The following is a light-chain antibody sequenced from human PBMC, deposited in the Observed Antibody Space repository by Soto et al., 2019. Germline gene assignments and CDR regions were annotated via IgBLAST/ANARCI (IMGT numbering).Light chain of an antibody. CDR3: QQRSDWPLT. J-gene: IGKJ4*01. CDR1: QSLSSY. V-gene: IGKV3-11*01. CDR2: DAS. Sequence: EIVLTQSPATLSLSPGERATLSCRASQSLSSYLAWYQQKRGQAPRLLIYDASKRATGIPARFSGSGSGTDFTLSISSLEPEDFGVYYCQQRSDWPLTFGGGTKVEIK.